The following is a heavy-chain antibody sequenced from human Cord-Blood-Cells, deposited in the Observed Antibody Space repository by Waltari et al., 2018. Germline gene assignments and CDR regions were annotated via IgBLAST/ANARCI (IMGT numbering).Heavy chain of an antibody. CDR2: FYHSGST. Sequence: QVQLQESGPGLVKPSETLSLTCTVSGYSISSGYYWGWIRQPPGKGLEWIGSFYHSGSTYYNPSLKSRVTISVDTSKNQFSLKLSSVTAADTAVYYCARDDSSSYAFDIWGQGTMVTVSS. CDR3: ARDDSSSYAFDI. V-gene: IGHV4-38-2*02. D-gene: IGHD6-6*01. CDR1: GYSISSGYY. J-gene: IGHJ3*02.